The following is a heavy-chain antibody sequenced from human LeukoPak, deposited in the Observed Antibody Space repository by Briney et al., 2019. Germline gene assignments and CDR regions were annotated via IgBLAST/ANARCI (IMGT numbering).Heavy chain of an antibody. CDR2: INPSGST. D-gene: IGHD5-18*01. V-gene: IGHV4-34*01. CDR3: ARGRVDTAMVTEAFDN. CDR1: GGSFSGYY. Sequence: SETLSLTCAVYGGSFSGYYWSWIRQPPGKGLEWIGEINPSGSTNYNPSLKSRVTISVDTSKNQFSLKLSSVTAADTAVYYCARGRVDTAMVTEAFDNWGQGTMVTVSS. J-gene: IGHJ3*02.